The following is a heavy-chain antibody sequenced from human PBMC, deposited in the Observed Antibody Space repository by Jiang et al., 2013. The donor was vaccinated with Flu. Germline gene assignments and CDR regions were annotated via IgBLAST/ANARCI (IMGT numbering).Heavy chain of an antibody. CDR2: INHSGST. CDR3: ASALTAQWNYYYYYGMDV. D-gene: IGHD2-21*02. V-gene: IGHV4-34*01. Sequence: LLKPSETLSLTCAVYGGSFSGYYWSWIRQPPGKGLEWIGEINHSGSTNYNPSLKSRVTISVDTSKNQFSLKLSSVTAADTAVYYCASALTAQWNYYYYYGMDVWGQGTTVTVSS. J-gene: IGHJ6*02. CDR1: GGSFSGYY.